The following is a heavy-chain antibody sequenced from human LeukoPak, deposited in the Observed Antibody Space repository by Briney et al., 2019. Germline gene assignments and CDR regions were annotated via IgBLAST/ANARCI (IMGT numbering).Heavy chain of an antibody. V-gene: IGHV4-39*07. CDR3: ARDLSGWYQY. CDR1: GGSISSSSYY. J-gene: IGHJ4*02. CDR2: IYYSGST. Sequence: SETLSLTCTVSGGSISSSSYYWGWIRQPPGKGLEWIGSIYYSGSTYYNPSLKSRVTISVDTSKNQFSLKLSSVTAADTAVYYCARDLSGWYQYWGQGTLVTVSS. D-gene: IGHD6-19*01.